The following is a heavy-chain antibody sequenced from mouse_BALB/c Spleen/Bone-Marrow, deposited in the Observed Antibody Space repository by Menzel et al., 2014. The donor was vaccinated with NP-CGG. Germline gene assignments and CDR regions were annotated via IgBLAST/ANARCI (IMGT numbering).Heavy chain of an antibody. CDR1: GYAFTNYL. Sequence: VQLQESGAELVRPRTSVKVSCKASGYAFTNYLIEWVKQRPGQGLEWIGVNNPGSGGTNYNEKFKGKATLTADKSSSTVYMQLSSLTSDDSAVYFCARSIYDGYSEAMDYWGQGTSVTVSS. V-gene: IGHV1-54*03. D-gene: IGHD2-3*01. CDR3: ARSIYDGYSEAMDY. CDR2: NNPGSGGT. J-gene: IGHJ4*01.